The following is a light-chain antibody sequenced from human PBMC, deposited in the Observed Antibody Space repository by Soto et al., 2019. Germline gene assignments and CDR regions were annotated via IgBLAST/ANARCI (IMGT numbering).Light chain of an antibody. J-gene: IGKJ5*01. Sequence: DIQLTQSPSFLSASEGDSVTISCRASQSITRFLNWYQQKPGKAPKLLIFAASSLQSGVPSRFSGSGSGTDFTLTISSLQPEDSATYYCQQNYSPHPITFGQGTRLEIK. CDR2: AAS. CDR3: QQNYSPHPIT. V-gene: IGKV1-39*01. CDR1: QSITRF.